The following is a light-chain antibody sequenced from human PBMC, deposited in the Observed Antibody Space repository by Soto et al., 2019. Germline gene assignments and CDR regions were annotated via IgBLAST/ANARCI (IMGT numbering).Light chain of an antibody. CDR3: QQDYNFPRT. CDR1: QGIRND. J-gene: IGKJ1*01. Sequence: AIQMTQSPSSLSGSVGDRVTINCRASQGIRNDLAWYQQKPGKAPKLLIYAASSLQSGVPSRFSGSGFGTDFTLTISSLQPEDFATYYCQQDYNFPRTFGQGTTVEIK. CDR2: AAS. V-gene: IGKV1-6*01.